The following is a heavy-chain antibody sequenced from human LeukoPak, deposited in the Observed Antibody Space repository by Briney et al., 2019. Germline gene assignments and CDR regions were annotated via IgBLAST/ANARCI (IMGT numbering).Heavy chain of an antibody. CDR2: ISAYNGNT. CDR1: GYTFTSYG. D-gene: IGHD3-16*02. J-gene: IGHJ3*02. V-gene: IGHV1-18*01. Sequence: ASVKVSCKASGYTFTSYGISWVRQAPGQGLEWMGWISAYNGNTNYAQKLQGRVTMTTDTSTSTAYMELRSLRSDDTAVYYCARDTTKDYDYVWGSYRYSDAFDIWGQGTMVTVSS. CDR3: ARDTTKDYDYVWGSYRYSDAFDI.